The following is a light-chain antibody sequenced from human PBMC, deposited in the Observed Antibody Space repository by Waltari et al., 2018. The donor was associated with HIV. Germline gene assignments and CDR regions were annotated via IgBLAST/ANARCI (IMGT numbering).Light chain of an antibody. Sequence: EVVMTQSPATLLESPGKTANLSCRASRSVGSSLAWYQQKPGRGPRLLIYGASSRASDVPPTFSGSGAGTDFRLSISSLRSDDVGIYYCQQYSTWPLTFGRGTTVEIK. J-gene: IGKJ1*01. V-gene: IGKV3-15*01. CDR2: GAS. CDR1: RSVGSS. CDR3: QQYSTWPLT.